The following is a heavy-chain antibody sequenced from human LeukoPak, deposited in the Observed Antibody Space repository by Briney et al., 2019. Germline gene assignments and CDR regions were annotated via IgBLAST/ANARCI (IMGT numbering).Heavy chain of an antibody. V-gene: IGHV1-8*03. CDR1: GYTFTGYY. D-gene: IGHD6-13*01. CDR3: AREAWEWGIAAAGMFYYYMDV. J-gene: IGHJ6*03. Sequence: ASVKVSCKASGYTFTGYYMHWVRQAPGQGLEWMGWMNPNSGNTGYAQKFQGRVTITRNTSISTAYMELSSLRSEDTAVYYCAREAWEWGIAAAGMFYYYMDVWGKGTTVTVSS. CDR2: MNPNSGNT.